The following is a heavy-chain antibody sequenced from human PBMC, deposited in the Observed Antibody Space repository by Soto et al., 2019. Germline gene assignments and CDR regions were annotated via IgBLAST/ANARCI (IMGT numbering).Heavy chain of an antibody. CDR3: ARQDIVVVVAASLGTNWFDP. Sequence: LSLTCTVSGGSISSSSYYWGWIRQPPGKGLEWIGSIYYSGSTYYNPSLKSRVTISVDTSKNQFSLKLSSVTAADTAVYYCARQDIVVVVAASLGTNWFDPWGQGTLVTVSS. CDR1: GGSISSSSYY. CDR2: IYYSGST. J-gene: IGHJ5*02. D-gene: IGHD2-15*01. V-gene: IGHV4-39*01.